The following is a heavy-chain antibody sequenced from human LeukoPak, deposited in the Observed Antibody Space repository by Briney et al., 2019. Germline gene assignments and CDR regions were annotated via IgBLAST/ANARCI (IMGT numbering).Heavy chain of an antibody. V-gene: IGHV4-39*01. CDR1: GDSLSSDSHY. Sequence: SETLSLTCTVSGDSLSSDSHYWGWIRQPPGKGLEWIGSIYYSGTTYYNPSLKSRVTMSVDTSKNQFSLRLSSVTAADTAVYYCARHSFYSDSSGYCYCFDCWGQGTLVTVSS. CDR3: ARHSFYSDSSGYCYCFDC. D-gene: IGHD3-22*01. CDR2: IYYSGTT. J-gene: IGHJ4*02.